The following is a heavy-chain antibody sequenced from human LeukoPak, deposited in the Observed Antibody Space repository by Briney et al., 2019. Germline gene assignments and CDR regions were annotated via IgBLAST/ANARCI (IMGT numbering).Heavy chain of an antibody. V-gene: IGHV3-20*04. CDR3: ARDALFMVRGEGSKPDY. CDR1: GFTFDDYG. D-gene: IGHD3-10*01. Sequence: GGSVRLSCAASGFTFDDYGMSWVRQAPGKGLEWVSGINWNGGSTGYADSVKGRFTISRDNAKNSLYLQMNSPRAEDTALYYCARDALFMVRGEGSKPDYWGQGTLVTVSS. CDR2: INWNGGST. J-gene: IGHJ4*02.